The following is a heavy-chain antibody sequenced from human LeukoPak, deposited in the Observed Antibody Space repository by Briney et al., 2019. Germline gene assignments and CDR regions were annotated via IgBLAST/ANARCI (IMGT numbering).Heavy chain of an antibody. CDR3: ARAAGFGENYYYYGMDV. CDR1: GFTFDDYA. J-gene: IGHJ6*02. V-gene: IGHV3-9*01. Sequence: GGSLRLSCAASGFTFDDYAMHGVRQAPGKGLEGVSGMSWNSGSIGYADSVKGRFTISRDNAKNSLYLQMNSLRAEDTALYYCARAAGFGENYYYYGMDVWGQGTTVTVSS. CDR2: MSWNSGSI. D-gene: IGHD3-10*01.